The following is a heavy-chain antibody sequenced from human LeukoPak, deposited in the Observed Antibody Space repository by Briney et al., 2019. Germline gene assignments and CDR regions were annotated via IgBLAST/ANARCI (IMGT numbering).Heavy chain of an antibody. CDR1: GGSFSGYY. CDR3: ARLADIVVVPAAMMEFGFDY. D-gene: IGHD2-2*01. J-gene: IGHJ4*02. CDR2: INYSGST. V-gene: IGHV4-34*01. Sequence: SETLSLTCAVYGGSFSGYYWSWIRQPPGKGLEWIGEINYSGSTNYNPSLKSRVTISVDTSKNQFSLKLSSVTAADTAVYYCARLADIVVVPAAMMEFGFDYWGQGTLVTVSS.